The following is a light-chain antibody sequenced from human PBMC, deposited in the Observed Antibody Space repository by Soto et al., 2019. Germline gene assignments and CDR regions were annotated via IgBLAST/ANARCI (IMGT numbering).Light chain of an antibody. CDR2: DVT. CDR1: SSDVGGYNF. CDR3: LSYSSSTSPYV. Sequence: QSALTQPASVSGSPGQSITISCTGTSSDVGGYNFVSWYQQHPGKAPKLMIYDVTNRPSGVSNRFSCSKSGNTASLTISGLQAEDEADYYCLSYSSSTSPYVLGTATKLTVL. J-gene: IGLJ1*01. V-gene: IGLV2-14*01.